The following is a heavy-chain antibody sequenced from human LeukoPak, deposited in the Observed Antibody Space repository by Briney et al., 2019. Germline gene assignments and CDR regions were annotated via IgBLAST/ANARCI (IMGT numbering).Heavy chain of an antibody. V-gene: IGHV4-38-2*02. CDR3: ARDRVTMVRGVSYYYGMDV. CDR2: IYHSGST. J-gene: IGHJ6*04. CDR1: GYSISSGYY. Sequence: SETLSLTCAVSGYSISSGYYWGWIRQPPGKGLEWIGSIYHSGSTYYNPSLKSRVTISVDTSENQFSLKLSSVTAADTAVYYCARDRVTMVRGVSYYYGMDVWGKGTTVTVSS. D-gene: IGHD3-10*01.